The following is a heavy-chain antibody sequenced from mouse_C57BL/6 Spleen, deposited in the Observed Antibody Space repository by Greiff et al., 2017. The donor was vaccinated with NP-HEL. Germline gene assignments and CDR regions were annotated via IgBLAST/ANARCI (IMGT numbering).Heavy chain of an antibody. D-gene: IGHD2-5*01. V-gene: IGHV14-4*01. CDR1: GFNIKDDY. Sequence: EVQLQQSGAELVRPGASVKLSCTASGFNIKDDYMHWVKQRPEQGLEWIGWIDPENGDTEYASKFQGKATITADTSSNTAYLQLSSLTSEDTSVYYCTTGGYDSNSYYAMDYWGQGTSVTVSS. J-gene: IGHJ4*01. CDR2: IDPENGDT. CDR3: TTGGYDSNSYYAMDY.